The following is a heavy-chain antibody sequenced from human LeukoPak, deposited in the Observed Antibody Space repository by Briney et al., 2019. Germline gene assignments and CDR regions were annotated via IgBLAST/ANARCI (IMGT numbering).Heavy chain of an antibody. Sequence: GGSLRLSCAVSGFTLSTYSMSWVRQAPGKGLEWVSSISGSRSDVYYADSVKGRFTISSDNAKNSLYLQMNSLRAEDTAVYYCARGPGIAVAPLQHWGQGTLVTVSS. CDR3: ARGPGIAVAPLQH. CDR2: ISGSRSDV. J-gene: IGHJ1*01. D-gene: IGHD6-19*01. V-gene: IGHV3-21*01. CDR1: GFTLSTYS.